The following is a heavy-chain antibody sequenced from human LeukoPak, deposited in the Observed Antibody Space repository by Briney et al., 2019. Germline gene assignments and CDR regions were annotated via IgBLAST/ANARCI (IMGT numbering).Heavy chain of an antibody. CDR2: INAGNGNT. D-gene: IGHD2-2*01. CDR3: ARDSLYCSSTSCYAAYYYGMDV. Sequence: GASVTVSCKASGYTFTSYAMHWVRQAPGQRLEWMGWINAGNGNTKYSQKFQGRVTITRDTSASTAYMELSSLRSEDTAVYYCARDSLYCSSTSCYAAYYYGMDVWGQGTTVTVSS. CDR1: GYTFTSYA. V-gene: IGHV1-3*01. J-gene: IGHJ6*02.